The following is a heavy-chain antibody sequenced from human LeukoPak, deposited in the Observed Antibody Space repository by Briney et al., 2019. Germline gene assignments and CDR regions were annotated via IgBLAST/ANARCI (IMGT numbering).Heavy chain of an antibody. J-gene: IGHJ4*02. V-gene: IGHV3-53*01. CDR2: IYSGGDT. CDR3: GKLKSSGYLIEY. D-gene: IGHD3-22*01. CDR1: GFTVSSNY. Sequence: GGSLRLSCAASGFTVSSNYMSWVRQAPGKGLEWVSVIYSGGDTYYADSVRGRFTVSRDDSKNTLYLQMNSLRVDDTAVYYCGKLKSSGYLIEYWGQGTLVTVSS.